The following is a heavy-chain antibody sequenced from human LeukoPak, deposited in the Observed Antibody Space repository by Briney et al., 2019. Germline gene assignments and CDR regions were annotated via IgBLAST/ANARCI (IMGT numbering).Heavy chain of an antibody. V-gene: IGHV4-59*01. Sequence: SETLSLTCTISGDSISSYYWNWIRQPPGKGLEWIGYIYYTGSTNYNPSLKSRVTISVDTSKNQFSLNLSSVTAADTAIYYCARDTTGAAGCDYWGQGTLVTVSS. CDR3: ARDTTGAAGCDY. D-gene: IGHD1-1*01. CDR2: IYYTGST. CDR1: GDSISSYY. J-gene: IGHJ4*02.